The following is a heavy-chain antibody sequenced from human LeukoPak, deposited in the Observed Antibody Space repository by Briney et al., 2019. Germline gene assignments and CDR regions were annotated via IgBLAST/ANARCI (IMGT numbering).Heavy chain of an antibody. V-gene: IGHV3-48*01. CDR1: GFTFSHYR. CDR3: ARDTKYAFDN. Sequence: PGGSLRLSCAASGFTFSHYRVNWARQAPGKWMEWISYIGISSGNTKYADSVKGRFTISGDKAKNSVYLQMNSLRVEDTAVYYCARDTKYAFDNWGQGTLVTVSS. J-gene: IGHJ4*02. D-gene: IGHD2-2*01. CDR2: IGISSGNT.